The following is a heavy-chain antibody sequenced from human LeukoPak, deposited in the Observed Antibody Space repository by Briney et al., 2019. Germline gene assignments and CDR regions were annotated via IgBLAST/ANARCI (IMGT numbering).Heavy chain of an antibody. CDR1: GGSISTTNYD. V-gene: IGHV4-39*01. CDR2: IYSSGNT. CDR3: ARHSGLRSPFDP. D-gene: IGHD3-3*01. Sequence: SETLSLTCTVSGGSISTTNYDWGWLRQPPGRDLEWIGSIYSSGNTYYNPSLESRVTISVDTSKNQLSLKLTSATAADTSVYYCARHSGLRSPFDPWGQGTLVTVSS. J-gene: IGHJ5*02.